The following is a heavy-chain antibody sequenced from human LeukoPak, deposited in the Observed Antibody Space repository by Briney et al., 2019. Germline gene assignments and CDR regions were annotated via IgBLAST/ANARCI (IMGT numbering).Heavy chain of an antibody. CDR3: ARLRGREYFDY. J-gene: IGHJ4*02. Sequence: ASVKVSCKASGGTFNNYTISWVRQVPGQGLEWMGGIIPIFGTANYAQKFQGRVTITADKSTSTVYMDLSSLRSEDTAVYYCARLRGREYFDYWGQGTLVTVSS. CDR1: GGTFNNYT. CDR2: IIPIFGTA. V-gene: IGHV1-69*06. D-gene: IGHD3-16*01.